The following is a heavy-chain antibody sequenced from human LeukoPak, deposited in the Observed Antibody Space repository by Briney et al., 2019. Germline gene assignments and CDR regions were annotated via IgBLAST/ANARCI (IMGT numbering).Heavy chain of an antibody. V-gene: IGHV3-48*04. CDR3: ARGVQQLRLGPHTTLDY. D-gene: IGHD6-13*01. J-gene: IGHJ4*02. CDR2: INGGGSPI. Sequence: GGSLRLSCAASGFTFSRDSMKWVGQAPGKGREGVSYINGGGSPIYYADSVRGRFTISRDNAKNSLYLQMNSLRAEDTAVYYCARGVQQLRLGPHTTLDYWGQGTLVTVSS. CDR1: GFTFSRDS.